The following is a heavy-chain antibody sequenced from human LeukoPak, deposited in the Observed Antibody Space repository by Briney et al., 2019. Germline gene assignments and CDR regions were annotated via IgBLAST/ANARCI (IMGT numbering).Heavy chain of an antibody. CDR2: VFYEGNT. Sequence: SETLSLTCTVSGGSVTGYFWSWIRQPPGKGLEWLGYVFYEGNTRYNPSLESRVTISVDTSKNQFSLKLSSVTAADTAVYYCARAKTPVAAAAHIDYWGQGTLVTVSS. CDR3: ARAKTPVAAAAHIDY. CDR1: GGSVTGYF. J-gene: IGHJ4*02. V-gene: IGHV4-59*02. D-gene: IGHD6-13*01.